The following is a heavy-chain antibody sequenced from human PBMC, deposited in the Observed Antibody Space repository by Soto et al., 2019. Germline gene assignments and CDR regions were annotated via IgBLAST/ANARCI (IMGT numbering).Heavy chain of an antibody. D-gene: IGHD2-15*01. CDR2: IYYSGST. V-gene: IGHV4-30-4*01. CDR1: GGSISSGDYY. Sequence: SETLSLTCTVSGGSISSGDYYWSWIRQPPGKGLEWIGYIYYSGSTYYNPSLKSRVTISVDTSKNQFSLKLSSVTAADRAVYYCARKVLLGFAPWGKGTLVTVSS. J-gene: IGHJ5*02. CDR3: ARKVLLGFAP.